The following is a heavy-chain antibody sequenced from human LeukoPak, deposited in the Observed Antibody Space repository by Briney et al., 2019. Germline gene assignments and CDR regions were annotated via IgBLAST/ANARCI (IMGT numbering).Heavy chain of an antibody. CDR2: IKQDGSGK. V-gene: IGHV3-7*01. J-gene: IGHJ3*02. CDR3: AREGAGAFDI. CDR1: GFTFDDCA. D-gene: IGHD3-16*01. Sequence: GGSLRLSCAASGFTFDDCAMHWVRQPPGKGLEWVANIKQDGSGKYYVDSVKGRFTISRDNAKNSLYLQMNSLRAEDTAVYYCAREGAGAFDIWGQGTMVTVSS.